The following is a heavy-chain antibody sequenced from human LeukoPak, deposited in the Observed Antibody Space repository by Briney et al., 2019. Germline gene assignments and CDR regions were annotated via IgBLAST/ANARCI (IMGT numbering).Heavy chain of an antibody. J-gene: IGHJ5*02. D-gene: IGHD2-2*01. CDR1: GFTFSSYS. CDR3: ASTLYCRSTSCSGPYNWFDP. CDR2: IGSSSSYI. V-gene: IGHV3-21*01. Sequence: PGGSLRLSCAASGFTFSSYSMNWVRQAPGKGLEWVSSIGSSSSYIYYADSVKGRFTISRDNAKNSLYLQMNSLRAEDTAVYYCASTLYCRSTSCSGPYNWFDPWGQGTLVTVSS.